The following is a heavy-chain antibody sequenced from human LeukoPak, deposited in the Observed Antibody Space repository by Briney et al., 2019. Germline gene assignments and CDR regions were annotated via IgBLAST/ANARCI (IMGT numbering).Heavy chain of an antibody. CDR1: GYTFIGYY. Sequence: GASVKVSCKASGYTFIGYYLHWVRQAPGQGLEWMGWINSNSGGTNYAQRFQGRVTMTRDTSISTAYMELSRLRSNDTAVYYCARGPYDSSGYYFYYYYYMDVWGKGTTVTVSS. CDR3: ARGPYDSSGYYFYYYYYMDV. V-gene: IGHV1-2*02. D-gene: IGHD3-22*01. CDR2: INSNSGGT. J-gene: IGHJ6*03.